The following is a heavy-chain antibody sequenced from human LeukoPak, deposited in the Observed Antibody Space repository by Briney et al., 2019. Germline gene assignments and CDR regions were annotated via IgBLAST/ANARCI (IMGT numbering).Heavy chain of an antibody. CDR1: GFTFSSYE. V-gene: IGHV3-48*03. D-gene: IGHD6-13*01. Sequence: PGGSLRLSCAASGFTFSSYEMNWVRQAPGKGLEWVSYISSSGSTIYYADSVKGRFTISRDNSKNTLYLQMNSLRAEDTAVYYCAKDHSSSWSRGGNYFDYWGQGTLVTVSS. CDR2: ISSSGSTI. J-gene: IGHJ4*02. CDR3: AKDHSSSWSRGGNYFDY.